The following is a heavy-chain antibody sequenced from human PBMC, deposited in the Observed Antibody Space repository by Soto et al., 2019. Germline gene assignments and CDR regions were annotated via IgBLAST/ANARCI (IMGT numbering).Heavy chain of an antibody. CDR2: INWNGGST. Sequence: GSXRLSCAASGFTFDDYGMSWVRQAPGKGLEWVSGINWNGGSTGYADSVKGRFTISRDNAKNSLYLQMNSLRAEDTALYYXXXXXSXXXKFGXMDVWGQGTTVXVSS. CDR1: GFTFDDYG. V-gene: IGHV3-20*04. D-gene: IGHD2-15*01. J-gene: IGHJ6*02. CDR3: XXXXSXXXKFGXMDV.